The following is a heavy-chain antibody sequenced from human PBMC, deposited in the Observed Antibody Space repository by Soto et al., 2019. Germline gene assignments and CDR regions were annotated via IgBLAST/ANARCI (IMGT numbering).Heavy chain of an antibody. CDR3: ARSLGYCSSTSCYDYYGMDV. J-gene: IGHJ6*02. CDR2: ISYDGSNK. V-gene: IGHV3-30*03. CDR1: GFTFSSYG. Sequence: QVQLVESGGGVVQPGRSLRLSCAASGFTFSSYGMHWVRQAPGKGLEWVAVISYDGSNKYYADSVKGRFTISRDNSKNPLYLQMNSLRAEDTAVYYCARSLGYCSSTSCYDYYGMDVWGQGTTVTVSS. D-gene: IGHD2-2*01.